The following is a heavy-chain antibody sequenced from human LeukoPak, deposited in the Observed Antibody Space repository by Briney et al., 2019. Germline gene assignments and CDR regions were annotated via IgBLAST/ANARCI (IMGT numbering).Heavy chain of an antibody. Sequence: PGGSLRLSCAASGFTFDDYAMHWVRQAPGKGLEWVSGISWSSGSIGYADSVKGRFTVSRDNAKNSLYLQMNSLRAEDMALYYCAKGVLRYFDPFDYWGQGTLVTVSS. J-gene: IGHJ4*02. CDR3: AKGVLRYFDPFDY. D-gene: IGHD3-9*01. V-gene: IGHV3-9*03. CDR2: ISWSSGSI. CDR1: GFTFDDYA.